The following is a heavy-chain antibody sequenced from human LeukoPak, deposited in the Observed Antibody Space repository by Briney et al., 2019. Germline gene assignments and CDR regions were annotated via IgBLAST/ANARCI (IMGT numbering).Heavy chain of an antibody. CDR3: ARNFGSGSPNYYTYYGLDV. CDR2: ISSSSGYI. J-gene: IGHJ6*02. V-gene: IGHV3-21*01. CDR1: GFTFSSYK. Sequence: GGSLRLSCAASGFTFSSYKMNWVRQAPGKGLEWVSSISSSSGYIYYADSVKGRFTISRDNVKNSLYLQMNSLRAEDTAVYYCARNFGSGSPNYYTYYGLDVWGQGTTVTVSS. D-gene: IGHD3-10*01.